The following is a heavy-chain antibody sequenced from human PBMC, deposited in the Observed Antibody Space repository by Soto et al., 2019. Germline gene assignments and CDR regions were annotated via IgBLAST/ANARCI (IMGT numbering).Heavy chain of an antibody. CDR2: IYHSGST. Sequence: QVQLQESGPGLVKPSGTLSLTCTVSGGSISSSNWWSWVRQPPGKGLEWIGEIYHSGSTNYHPSLMSRLTLSVAKSKDQFSLQRSPVTAAGTAVYFCARVGAAMVGYFDLWGRGTLVTVSS. CDR1: GGSISSSNW. D-gene: IGHD5-18*01. V-gene: IGHV4-4*02. J-gene: IGHJ2*01. CDR3: ARVGAAMVGYFDL.